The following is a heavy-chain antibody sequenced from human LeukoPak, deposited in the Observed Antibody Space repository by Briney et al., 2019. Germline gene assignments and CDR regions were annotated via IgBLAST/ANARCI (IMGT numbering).Heavy chain of an antibody. D-gene: IGHD3-10*01. V-gene: IGHV3-11*01. CDR2: ISGSGSSM. CDR1: GFTFSDYY. J-gene: IGHJ4*02. Sequence: GSLILSCAASGFTFSDYYMSWIRPAPGKGLEWISYISGSGSSMYYADSVKGRFTISRDNAKNSLYLQMNSLRAEDTAVYYCATHDFSGAYYFDYWGQGTLVTVSS. CDR3: ATHDFSGAYYFDY.